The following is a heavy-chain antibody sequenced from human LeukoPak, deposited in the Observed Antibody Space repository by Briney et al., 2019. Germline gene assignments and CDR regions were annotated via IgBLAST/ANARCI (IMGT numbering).Heavy chain of an antibody. Sequence: PGGSLRLSCAASGFTFSSYAMSWVRQAPGKGLEWVSAISGSGGSTYYADSVKGRFTISRDNSKNTLYLQMNSLRAEDTAVYYCAKDLVRDSSGYYPSYFDYWGQGTLVTVSS. V-gene: IGHV3-23*01. D-gene: IGHD3-22*01. CDR2: ISGSGGST. CDR1: GFTFSSYA. J-gene: IGHJ4*02. CDR3: AKDLVRDSSGYYPSYFDY.